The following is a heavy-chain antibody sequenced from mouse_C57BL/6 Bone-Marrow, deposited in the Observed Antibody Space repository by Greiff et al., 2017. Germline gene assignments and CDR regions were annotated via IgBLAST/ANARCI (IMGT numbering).Heavy chain of an antibody. D-gene: IGHD2-4*01. CDR1: GYTSTSYW. V-gene: IGHV1-7*01. Sequence: VQLQQSGAELAKPGASVKLSCKASGYTSTSYWMHWAKQRPGQGLEWIGYINPSSGYTKYNQKFKDKATLTADKSSSTAYMQLSSLTYENSAVYYCASYDYDLAWFAYWGQGTLVPVSA. J-gene: IGHJ3*01. CDR3: ASYDYDLAWFAY. CDR2: INPSSGYT.